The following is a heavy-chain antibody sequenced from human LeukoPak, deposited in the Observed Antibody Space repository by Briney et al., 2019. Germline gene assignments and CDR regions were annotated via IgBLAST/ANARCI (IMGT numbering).Heavy chain of an antibody. V-gene: IGHV3-23*01. CDR1: GFTFSSYA. D-gene: IGHD6-13*01. Sequence: PGGSLRLSCAASGFTFSSYAMSWVRQAPGKGLEWVSAISGSGGSTYYADSVKGRFTISRDNSKNTLYLQMNSLRAEDTAVYYCARGKAAAGDYFDYWGQGTLVTVSS. CDR3: ARGKAAAGDYFDY. CDR2: ISGSGGST. J-gene: IGHJ4*02.